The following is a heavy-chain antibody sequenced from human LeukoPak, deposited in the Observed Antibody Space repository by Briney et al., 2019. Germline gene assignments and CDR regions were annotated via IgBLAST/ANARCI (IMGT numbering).Heavy chain of an antibody. V-gene: IGHV4-34*01. D-gene: IGHD3-9*01. CDR3: ARLDILTGYYGY. J-gene: IGHJ4*02. Sequence: SETLSLTCAVYGGSFSGYYWSWIRQPPGKGLEWIGEINHSGSTNYNPSLKSRVTISVDTSRNQFSLKLSSVTAADTAVYYCARLDILTGYYGYWGQGTLVTVSS. CDR2: INHSGST. CDR1: GGSFSGYY.